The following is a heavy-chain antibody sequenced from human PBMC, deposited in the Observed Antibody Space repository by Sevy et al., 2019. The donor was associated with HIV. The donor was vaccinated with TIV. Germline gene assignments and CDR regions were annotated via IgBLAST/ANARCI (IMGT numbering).Heavy chain of an antibody. J-gene: IGHJ4*02. CDR2: ISYDGNNR. Sequence: GGSLRLSCVASGFTFPIYSVVWVRRAPGKGLEWLTLISYDGNNRYYADSVKGRFTISRDNSNNILYLQMTSLRVEETALYFCARVAVEYCTNDCYHRFDHWGLGTLVTVSS. CDR1: GFTFPIYS. CDR3: ARVAVEYCTNDCYHRFDH. D-gene: IGHD2-8*01. V-gene: IGHV3-30*04.